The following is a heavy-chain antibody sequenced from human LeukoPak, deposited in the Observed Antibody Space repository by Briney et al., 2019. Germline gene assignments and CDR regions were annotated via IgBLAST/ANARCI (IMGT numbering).Heavy chain of an antibody. J-gene: IGHJ4*02. CDR2: ISYDGSNK. D-gene: IGHD5-18*01. V-gene: IGHV3-30*18. CDR1: GFTFSSYG. Sequence: GGSLRLSCAASGFTFSSYGMSWVRQAPGKGLEWVAVISYDGSNKYYADSVKGRFTISRDNSKNTLYLQMNSLRADDTAVYYCAKLDWGGSRYGYFDSWGQGTLATVSS. CDR3: AKLDWGGSRYGYFDS.